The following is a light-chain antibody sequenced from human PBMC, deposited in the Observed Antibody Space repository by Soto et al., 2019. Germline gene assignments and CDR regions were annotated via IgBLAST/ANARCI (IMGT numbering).Light chain of an antibody. CDR2: AAS. J-gene: IGKJ4*01. Sequence: IQLTQTPSSLSASVGDRVTITCRASQGISSFLAWYQQKPGKALKLLIYAASSLQSGVPSRFSGSGFGTDFTLTITSLQPEDFATYYCQQVESYPSTFGGGTKVDIK. CDR3: QQVESYPST. V-gene: IGKV1-9*01. CDR1: QGISSF.